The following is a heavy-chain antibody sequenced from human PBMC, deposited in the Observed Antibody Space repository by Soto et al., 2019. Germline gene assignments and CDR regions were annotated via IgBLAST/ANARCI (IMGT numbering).Heavy chain of an antibody. CDR3: AKDPFPIIHGMDV. J-gene: IGHJ6*02. Sequence: EVQLVESGGGLVQPGRSLRLSCAASGFTFDDYAKHWVRQAPGKGLEWVSGISWNSGSIGYADSVKGRFTISRDNAKNSLYLLMNSLRAEDTALYYCAKDPFPIIHGMDVWGQGTTVTVSS. D-gene: IGHD3-3*01. CDR1: GFTFDDYA. V-gene: IGHV3-9*01. CDR2: ISWNSGSI.